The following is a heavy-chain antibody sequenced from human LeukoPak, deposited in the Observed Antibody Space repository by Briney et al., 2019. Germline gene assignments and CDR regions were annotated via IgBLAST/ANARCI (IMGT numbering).Heavy chain of an antibody. V-gene: IGHV3-11*04. CDR2: ISSSGSTI. CDR3: ARGGSYFLVALDY. CDR1: GFTFSDYY. Sequence: PGGSLRLSCAASGFTFSDYYMSWVRQAPGKGLEWVSYISSSGSTIYYADSVKGRFTISRDNAKSSLYLQMNSLRAEDTAVYYCARGGSYFLVALDYWGQGTLVTVSS. D-gene: IGHD1-26*01. J-gene: IGHJ4*02.